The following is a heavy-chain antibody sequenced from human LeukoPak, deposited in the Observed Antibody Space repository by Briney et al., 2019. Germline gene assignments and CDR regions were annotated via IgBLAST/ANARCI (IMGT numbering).Heavy chain of an antibody. CDR3: ARLDMVTEEKKNYFDY. CDR1: GGSFSGYY. D-gene: IGHD5-18*01. CDR2: INHSGST. J-gene: IGHJ4*02. Sequence: SETLSLTCAVYGGSFSGYYWSWIRQPPGKGLEWIGEINHSGSTNYDPSLKSRVTISVDTSKNQFSLKLSSVTAADTAVYYCARLDMVTEEKKNYFDYWGQGTLVTVSS. V-gene: IGHV4-34*01.